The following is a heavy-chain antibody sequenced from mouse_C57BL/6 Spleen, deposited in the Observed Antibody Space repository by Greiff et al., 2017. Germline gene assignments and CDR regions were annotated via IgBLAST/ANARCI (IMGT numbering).Heavy chain of an antibody. CDR3: ARRGALFYFDY. V-gene: IGHV1-80*01. J-gene: IGHJ2*01. CDR1: GYAFSSYW. D-gene: IGHD3-1*01. CDR2: IYPGDGDT. Sequence: VKLQQSGAELVKPGASVKISCKASGYAFSSYWMNWVKQRPGKGLEWIGQIYPGDGDTNYNGKFKGKATLTADKSSSTAYMQLSSLTSEDSAVYFCARRGALFYFDYWGQGTTLTVSS.